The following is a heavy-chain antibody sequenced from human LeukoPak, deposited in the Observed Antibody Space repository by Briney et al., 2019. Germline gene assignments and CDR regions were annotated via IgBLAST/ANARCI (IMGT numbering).Heavy chain of an antibody. D-gene: IGHD1-26*01. CDR2: SDHGGST. J-gene: IGHJ4*02. V-gene: IGHV4-34*01. CDR3: ATLGLLRGAGFNLATHFDF. CDR1: GGSLRGYF. Sequence: ETLSLTCAVGGGSLRGYFWSWVRQPPGKGLEWIGESDHGGSTNYNTSLKSRLTISVDTSKNEISLKLSSVTAADTAVYYCATLGLLRGAGFNLATHFDFWGQGTLVTVSS.